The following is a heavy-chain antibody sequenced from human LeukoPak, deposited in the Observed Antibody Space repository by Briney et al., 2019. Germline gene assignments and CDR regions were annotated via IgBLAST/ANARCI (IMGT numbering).Heavy chain of an antibody. V-gene: IGHV4-34*01. J-gene: IGHJ4*02. Sequence: ASETLSLTCAVYGGSFSGYYWSWIRQPPGRGLECIGEINHSGSTNYNPSLKSRVTISVDTSKNQFSLKLSSVTAADTAVYYCARGGGYYSNYFDYWGQGTLVTVSS. CDR1: GGSFSGYY. D-gene: IGHD3-22*01. CDR2: INHSGST. CDR3: ARGGGYYSNYFDY.